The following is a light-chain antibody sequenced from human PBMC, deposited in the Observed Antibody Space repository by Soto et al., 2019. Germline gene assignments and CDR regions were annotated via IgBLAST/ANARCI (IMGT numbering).Light chain of an antibody. CDR1: FSNIGAGYD. J-gene: IGLJ2*01. CDR2: INN. CDR3: QSYDRTLSGSV. Sequence: QSVLTQPPSVSGAPGRRVTISCTGSFSNIGAGYDVHWYQQLPGTAPKLLIYINNNRPSGVPGRFSGSRSGTSASLAITGLQAEDEADYYCQSYDRTLSGSVFGGGTKLTVL. V-gene: IGLV1-40*01.